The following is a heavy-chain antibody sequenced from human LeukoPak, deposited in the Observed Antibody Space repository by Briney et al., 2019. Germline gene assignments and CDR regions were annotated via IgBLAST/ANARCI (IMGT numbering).Heavy chain of an antibody. CDR2: IYHSGST. CDR1: GGSISSGGYY. CDR3: ARAPLVDY. Sequence: PSETLSLTCTVSGGSISSGGYYWSWIRQPPGKGLEWIGYIYHSGSTYYNPSLKSRVTISVDRSKNQFSLKLSSVTAADTAVYYCARAPLVDYWGQGTLVTVSS. J-gene: IGHJ4*02. D-gene: IGHD3-16*01. V-gene: IGHV4-30-2*01.